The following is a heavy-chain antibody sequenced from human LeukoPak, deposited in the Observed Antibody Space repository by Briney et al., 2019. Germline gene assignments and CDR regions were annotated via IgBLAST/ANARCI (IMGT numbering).Heavy chain of an antibody. V-gene: IGHV4-61*01. CDR2: IYYSGST. CDR1: LDSLSGSMSNYY. D-gene: IGHD2-2*02. CDR3: ARAPGYCSSTSCYTHYYYGMDV. Sequence: PSETLSLTCTVSLDSLSGSMSNYYWSWIRQPPGKGLEWIGYIYYSGSTNYNPSLKSRVTISVDTSKNQFSLKLSSVTAADTAVYYCARAPGYCSSTSCYTHYYYGMDVWGQGTTVTVSS. J-gene: IGHJ6*02.